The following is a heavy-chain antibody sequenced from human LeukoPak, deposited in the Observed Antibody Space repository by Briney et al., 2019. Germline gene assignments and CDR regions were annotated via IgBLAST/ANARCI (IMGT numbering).Heavy chain of an antibody. CDR3: ARGGMVRGVMAFDY. CDR2: IFYSGST. V-gene: IGHV4-31*03. J-gene: IGHJ4*02. CDR1: GGSISSGGYY. D-gene: IGHD3-10*01. Sequence: SETLSLSCTVSGGSISSGGYYWSWIRQHPGQGLEWIGYIFYSGSTYYNPSLKSRVTISVETSKNRFSLKLSSVTAADTAVYYCARGGMVRGVMAFDYWGQGTLVTVSS.